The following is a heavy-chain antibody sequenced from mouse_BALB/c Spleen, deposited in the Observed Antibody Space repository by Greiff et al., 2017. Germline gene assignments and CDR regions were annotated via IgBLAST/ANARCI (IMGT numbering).Heavy chain of an antibody. CDR3: ARNGDYGYAMDY. J-gene: IGHJ4*01. CDR2: ISIYYDNT. D-gene: IGHD1-1*02. V-gene: IGHV1-67*01. CDR1: GYTFTDYA. Sequence: LQESGPELVRPGESVKISCKGSGYTFTDYAMHWVKQSHAKSLEWIGVISIYYDNTNYNQKFKGKATMTVDKSSSTAYMELARLTSEDSAIYYCARNGDYGYAMDYWGQGTSVTVSS.